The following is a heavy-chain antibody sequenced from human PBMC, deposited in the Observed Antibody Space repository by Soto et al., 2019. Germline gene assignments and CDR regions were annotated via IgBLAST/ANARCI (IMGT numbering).Heavy chain of an antibody. CDR3: AKKPRYCSSTSCHDAFDI. J-gene: IGHJ3*02. CDR2: ISGSGGST. Sequence: GGSLRLSCAASGFTFSSYAMSWVRQAPGKGLEWVSAISGSGGSTYYADSVKGRFTISRDNSKNTLYLQMNSLRAEDTAVYYCAKKPRYCSSTSCHDAFDIWGQGTMVTVSS. V-gene: IGHV3-23*01. D-gene: IGHD2-2*01. CDR1: GFTFSSYA.